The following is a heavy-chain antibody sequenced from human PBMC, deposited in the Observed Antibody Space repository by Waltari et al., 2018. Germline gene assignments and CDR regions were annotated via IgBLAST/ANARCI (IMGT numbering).Heavy chain of an antibody. J-gene: IGHJ5*02. D-gene: IGHD2-15*01. CDR1: GYPFTGYY. Sequence: QVQLVQSGAEVKKPGASVKVSCKASGYPFTGYYMTWVRPAPGKGLEWMGWINPNSGGTNYAQKFQGRVTMTRDTSISTAYMELSRLRSDDTAVYYCARMRYCSGGSCFNWFDPWGQGTLVTVSS. V-gene: IGHV1-2*02. CDR2: INPNSGGT. CDR3: ARMRYCSGGSCFNWFDP.